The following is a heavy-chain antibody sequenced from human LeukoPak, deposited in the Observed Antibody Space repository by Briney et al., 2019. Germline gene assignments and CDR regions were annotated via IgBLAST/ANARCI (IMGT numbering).Heavy chain of an antibody. V-gene: IGHV3-30*02. Sequence: PGGSLRLSCAASGFSFSTYGMHWVRQVPGKGLEWVALIRYGGSDKYYAESVKGRFTISRDNSKKTLYLEMNSLKAEDTAVYYCTWIQKALGGFDSWGQGIKVTVSS. J-gene: IGHJ3*02. CDR3: TWIQKALGGFDS. D-gene: IGHD5-18*01. CDR2: IRYGGSDK. CDR1: GFSFSTYG.